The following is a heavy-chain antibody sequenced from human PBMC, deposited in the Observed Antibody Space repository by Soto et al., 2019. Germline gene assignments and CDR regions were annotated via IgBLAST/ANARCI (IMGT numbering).Heavy chain of an antibody. V-gene: IGHV1-18*04. CDR2: ISAYNGNT. J-gene: IGHJ5*02. CDR1: GYTFTSYG. CDR3: ARVSRDFWRGYNWFDP. Sequence: GASVKVSCKASGYTFTSYGISWVRQAPGQGLEWMGWISAYNGNTNYAQKLQGRVTMTTDTSTSTAYMELRSLRSDDTAVYYCARVSRDFWRGYNWFDPWGQGTLVTVSS. D-gene: IGHD3-3*01.